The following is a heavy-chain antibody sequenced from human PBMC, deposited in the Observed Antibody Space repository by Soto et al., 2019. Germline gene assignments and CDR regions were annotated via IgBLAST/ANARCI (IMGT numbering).Heavy chain of an antibody. CDR1: GGSLSSYY. V-gene: IGHV4-59*01. CDR3: ARDTSYYYYYGMDV. Sequence: SETLSLTCTVSGGSLSSYYWSRIRQPPGKGLEWIGYIYYSGSTNYNPSLKSRVTISVDTSKNQFSLKLSSVTAADTAVYYCARDTSYYYYYGMDVWGQGTAVTVSS. CDR2: IYYSGST. J-gene: IGHJ6*02.